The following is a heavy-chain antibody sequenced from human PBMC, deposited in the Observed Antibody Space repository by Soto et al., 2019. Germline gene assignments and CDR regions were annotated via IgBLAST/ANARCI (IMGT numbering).Heavy chain of an antibody. CDR1: GGSFINSS. J-gene: IGHJ6*02. Sequence: PXETLSLTCAVYGGSFINSSYSWIRQPPGKGLEWIGEINHSGTTNYNPSLKSRVTTSVDTSKNQFSLKLTSVTAADTAVYYCARVTRGDYLLTFSLRGMDVWGQGTPVTVSS. V-gene: IGHV4-34*01. CDR3: ARVTRGDYLLTFSLRGMDV. D-gene: IGHD4-17*01. CDR2: INHSGTT.